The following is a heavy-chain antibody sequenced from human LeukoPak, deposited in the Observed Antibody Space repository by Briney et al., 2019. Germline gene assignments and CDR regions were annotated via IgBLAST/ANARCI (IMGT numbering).Heavy chain of an antibody. CDR1: GYTFTNYD. V-gene: IGHV1-8*01. J-gene: IGHJ6*03. CDR3: ARGPQYSGSHYLYYYMDV. CDR2: MNPHSGDT. D-gene: IGHD1-26*01. Sequence: ASVKVSCKASGYTFTNYDINWLRQATGQGLEWLGWMNPHSGDTGYAQKFQGRVTMTRDTSITTAYMEVSRLRLEDTAVYYCARGPQYSGSHYLYYYMDVWGKGTTVTVSS.